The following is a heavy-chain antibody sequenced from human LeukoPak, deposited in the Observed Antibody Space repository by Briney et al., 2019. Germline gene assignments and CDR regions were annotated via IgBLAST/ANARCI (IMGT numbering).Heavy chain of an antibody. CDR2: ISTSSSYI. D-gene: IGHD4-11*01. V-gene: IGHV3-21*01. Sequence: GGSLRLSCAASGFTFGRYSMNWVRQAPGKGLEWVSSISTSSSYIHYADSVKGRFTISRDNAKKSLFLQMNSLRAEDTAVYYCARESQSASSWDSNFDYWGQGTFVTVSS. J-gene: IGHJ4*02. CDR3: ARESQSASSWDSNFDY. CDR1: GFTFGRYS.